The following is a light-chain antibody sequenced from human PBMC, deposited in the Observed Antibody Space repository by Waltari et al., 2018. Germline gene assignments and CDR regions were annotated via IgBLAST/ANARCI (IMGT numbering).Light chain of an antibody. CDR1: ALPTKY. V-gene: IGLV3-10*01. CDR3: YSTDTSSFPL. CDR2: EDN. J-gene: IGLJ3*02. Sequence: SHELTQPPSVSVSPGQTARITCSGDALPTKYIYWYQQKSGQAPVMIIYEDNKRPSGIPDRFSGSSSGTVATLTISGTLVEDEGDYYCYSTDTSSFPLFGGGTKLTVL.